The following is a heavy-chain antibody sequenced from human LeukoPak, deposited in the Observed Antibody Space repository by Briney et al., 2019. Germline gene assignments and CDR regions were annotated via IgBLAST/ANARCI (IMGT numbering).Heavy chain of an antibody. V-gene: IGHV4-4*02. CDR2: IYTSGST. CDR3: ARSALYCSSTSCQLHP. D-gene: IGHD2-2*01. J-gene: IGHJ5*02. CDR1: GGSISSSNW. Sequence: NPSETLSLTCAVSGGSISSSNWWSWVRQPPGKGLEWIGRIYTSGSTNYNPSLKSRVTISVDTSKNQFSLKLSSVTAADTAVYYCARSALYCSSTSCQLHPWGQGTLVTVSS.